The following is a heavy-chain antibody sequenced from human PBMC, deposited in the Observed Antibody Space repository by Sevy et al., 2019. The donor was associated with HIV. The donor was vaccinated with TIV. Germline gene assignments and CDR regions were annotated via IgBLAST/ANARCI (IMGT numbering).Heavy chain of an antibody. J-gene: IGHJ4*02. CDR3: ARQMHYYDSAGYYHWDY. CDR1: GGSISSSNYY. V-gene: IGHV4-39*01. CDR2: IYYTGST. D-gene: IGHD3-22*01. Sequence: ETLSLTCTVSGGSISSSNYYWGWIRQPPGKGLEWIANIYYTGSTYYNPSLKSRVTIFADTSKNQFSLKLSSVTAADTAVYYCARQMHYYDSAGYYHWDYWGQGTLVTVSS.